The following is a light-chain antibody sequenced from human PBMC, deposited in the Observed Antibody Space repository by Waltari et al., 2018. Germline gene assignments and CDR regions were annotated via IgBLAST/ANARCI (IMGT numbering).Light chain of an antibody. CDR1: QDISNY. CDR2: AAS. V-gene: IGKV1-9*01. J-gene: IGKJ1*01. Sequence: DIQLTQSPSFLSASVGDRVSITCRASQDISNYLAWYQQKLGKVPKLLIFAASTLQNGVPSRFSGSGSGTEFTLTIASLQPEDFATYYCQQVQTHSALTFGQGTKVEIK. CDR3: QQVQTHSALT.